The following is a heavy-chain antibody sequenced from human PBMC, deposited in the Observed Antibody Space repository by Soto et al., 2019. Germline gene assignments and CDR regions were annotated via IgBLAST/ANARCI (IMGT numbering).Heavy chain of an antibody. Sequence: QVQLQQWGAGLLKPSETLSLTCAVYGGSFSGYYWSWIRQPPGKGLEWIGEINHSGSTNYNPSLKSRVTKSVDTSKNQFSLKLSSVTAADTAVYYCARGEPYSSSWYLRFGFDPWGQGTLVTVSS. CDR3: ARGEPYSSSWYLRFGFDP. D-gene: IGHD6-13*01. J-gene: IGHJ5*02. CDR2: INHSGST. CDR1: GGSFSGYY. V-gene: IGHV4-34*01.